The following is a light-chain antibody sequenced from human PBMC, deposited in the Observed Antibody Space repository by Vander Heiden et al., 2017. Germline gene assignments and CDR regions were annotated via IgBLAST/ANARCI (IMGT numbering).Light chain of an antibody. J-gene: IGLJ3*02. CDR1: SSNIGSNY. CDR3: AAWDDSLSGRV. CDR2: RNN. V-gene: IGLV1-47*01. Sequence: QSVLTHPPSASGTPGQRVTISCSGSSSNIGSNYVSWYQQLPGPAPKLLIYRNNQRPSGVPDRFSGSKSGTSASLAISGLRSEEEADYYCAAWDDSLSGRVFGGGTKLTVL.